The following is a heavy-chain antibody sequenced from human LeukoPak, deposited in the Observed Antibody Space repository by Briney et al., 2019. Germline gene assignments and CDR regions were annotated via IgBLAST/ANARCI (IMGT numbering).Heavy chain of an antibody. D-gene: IGHD1-1*01. CDR2: LYHSDSA. Sequence: PSETLSLTCAVSGHFISNGYYWVWIRQPPGRGLDWIGSLYHSDSAYYNTSLRSRVSMSVDTSKNQFSLTLSFVTAADTAVYYCARQHDSYSYSYIDVWGSGTTVTVSS. J-gene: IGHJ6*03. V-gene: IGHV4-38-2*01. CDR3: ARQHDSYSYSYIDV. CDR1: GHFISNGYY.